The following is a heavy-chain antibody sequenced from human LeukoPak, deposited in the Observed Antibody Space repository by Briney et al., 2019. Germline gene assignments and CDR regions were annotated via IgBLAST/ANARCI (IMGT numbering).Heavy chain of an antibody. D-gene: IGHD3-9*01. CDR2: ISGDGRNI. J-gene: IGHJ6*02. Sequence: PGGSLRLSCVASGFTFSSYWMHWVRQDPRKGLVWVSRISGDGRNINYADSVRGRFTISRDNAKNTLYLQMNTLRVEDTAVYYCAKDEARYFDWLLPYYGMDVWGQGITVTVSS. CDR1: GFTFSSYW. CDR3: AKDEARYFDWLLPYYGMDV. V-gene: IGHV3-74*01.